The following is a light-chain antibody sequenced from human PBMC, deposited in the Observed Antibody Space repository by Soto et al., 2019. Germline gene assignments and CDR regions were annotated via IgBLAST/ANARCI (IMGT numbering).Light chain of an antibody. Sequence: DLQITKNPSTLSASGGDRVTITCLSSQSISRWLAWHQQKPGKAPRLLIYDASNLQRGVPSRFSGSGSGTEFTLTITSLQPEDFATYYCQQYNDYSGMFGQGTKVDIK. V-gene: IGKV1-5*01. J-gene: IGKJ1*01. CDR3: QQYNDYSGM. CDR2: DAS. CDR1: QSISRW.